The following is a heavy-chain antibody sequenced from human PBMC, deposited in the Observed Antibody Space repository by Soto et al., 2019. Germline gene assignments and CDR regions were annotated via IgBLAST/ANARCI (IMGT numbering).Heavy chain of an antibody. Sequence: QVQLVQSGAEVKKPGSSVKVSCKASGGTFSSYAISWLRQAPGQGLRWMGGIIPISGTANYAQKFQGRVTIPADESTSTAYMELSSLRSEDTAVYYCARSQGSSTSLEIYYYYYYGMDVWGQGTTVTVSS. J-gene: IGHJ6*02. CDR3: ARSQGSSTSLEIYYYYYYGMDV. CDR1: GGTFSSYA. V-gene: IGHV1-69*01. D-gene: IGHD2-2*01. CDR2: IIPISGTA.